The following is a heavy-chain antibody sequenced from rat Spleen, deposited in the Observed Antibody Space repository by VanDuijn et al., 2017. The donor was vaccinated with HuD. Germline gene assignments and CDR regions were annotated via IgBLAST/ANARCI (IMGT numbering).Heavy chain of an antibody. J-gene: IGHJ3*01. D-gene: IGHD5-1*01. Sequence: QVQLKESGPGLVQPSQTLSLTCTVSGFSLTSNGVSWVRQPPGKGLEWIAAISSGGSTYYNSALKSRLSISRDTSKSQVFLKMNSLQTEDTAIYFCTSWGYWGQGTLVTVSS. CDR2: ISSGGST. CDR3: TSWGY. CDR1: GFSLTSNG. V-gene: IGHV2S12*01.